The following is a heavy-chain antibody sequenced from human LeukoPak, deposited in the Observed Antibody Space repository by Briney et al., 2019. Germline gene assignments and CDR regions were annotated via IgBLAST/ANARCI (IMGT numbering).Heavy chain of an antibody. Sequence: PGGSLRLSCAASGFTFSSYAMSWVRQAPGKGLGWVSAISGSGGSTYYADSVKGRFTISRDNSKNTLYLQMNSLRAEDTAVYYCAKKFSSGSQLFDYWGQGTLVTVSS. CDR1: GFTFSSYA. J-gene: IGHJ4*02. CDR3: AKKFSSGSQLFDY. CDR2: ISGSGGST. D-gene: IGHD6-19*01. V-gene: IGHV3-23*01.